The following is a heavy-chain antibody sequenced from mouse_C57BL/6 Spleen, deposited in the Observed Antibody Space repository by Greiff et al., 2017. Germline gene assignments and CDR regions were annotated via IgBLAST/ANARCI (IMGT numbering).Heavy chain of an antibody. CDR1: GFYIKDYY. CDR2: IDPEDGET. J-gene: IGHJ1*03. V-gene: IGHV14-2*01. CDR3: ASPYGSSYWYFDV. Sequence: VQLQQSGAELVKPGASVKLSCTASGFYIKDYYMHWVKQRTEQGLEWIGRIDPEDGETKYAPKFQGKATITADTSSNTAYLQLSSLTAEDTAFYYCASPYGSSYWYFDVWGTGTTVTVSS. D-gene: IGHD1-1*01.